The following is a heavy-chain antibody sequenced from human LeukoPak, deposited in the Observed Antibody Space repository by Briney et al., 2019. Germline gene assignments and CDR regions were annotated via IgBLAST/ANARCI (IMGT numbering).Heavy chain of an antibody. CDR2: IYSGGST. CDR1: GFTFSGYS. D-gene: IGHD3-3*01. Sequence: GGSLTLSCEASGFTFSGYSMNWVRQAPGKGLEWVSVIYSGGSTYYADSVKGRFTISRDNSKNTLYLQMNSLRAEDTAVYYCARANYDFWSGYYGSYYFDYWGQGTLVTVSS. J-gene: IGHJ4*02. CDR3: ARANYDFWSGYYGSYYFDY. V-gene: IGHV3-66*01.